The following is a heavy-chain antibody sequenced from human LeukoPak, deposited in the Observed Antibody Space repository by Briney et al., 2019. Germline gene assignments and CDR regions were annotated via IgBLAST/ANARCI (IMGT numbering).Heavy chain of an antibody. CDR1: GGSFSGYY. CDR3: ARAHYDSSGASFDY. CDR2: INHSGST. D-gene: IGHD3-22*01. V-gene: IGHV4-34*01. J-gene: IGHJ4*02. Sequence: SETLSLTCAVYGGSFSGYYWSWIRQPPGKGLEWIGEINHSGSTNYNPSLKSRVTISVDTSKNQFSLKLSSVTAADTAVYYCARAHYDSSGASFDYWGQETLVTVSS.